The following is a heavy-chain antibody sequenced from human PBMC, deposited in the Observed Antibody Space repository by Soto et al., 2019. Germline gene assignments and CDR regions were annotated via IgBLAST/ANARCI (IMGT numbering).Heavy chain of an antibody. CDR3: AKDLAAVAGATDY. CDR2: ISSSIIYI. CDR1: GFTFSTYN. Sequence: GGSLRLSCAASGFTFSTYNMNWVRQAPGKVLEWVSSISSSIIYIYYADSVKGRFTISIDNAKNSLFLQMNSLRAEDTAVYYCAKDLAAVAGATDYWGQGTLVTVSS. V-gene: IGHV3-21*01. D-gene: IGHD6-19*01. J-gene: IGHJ4*02.